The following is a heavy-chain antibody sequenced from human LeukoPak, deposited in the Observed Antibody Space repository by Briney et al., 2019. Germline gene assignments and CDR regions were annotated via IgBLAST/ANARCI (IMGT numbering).Heavy chain of an antibody. V-gene: IGHV4-59*01. J-gene: IGHJ3*02. Sequence: SDTLSLTGTVSDGSISSFSWSWIPQPPGKGLEWVGYIYYSGSTNYNPSLKSRVTISVDTSKNQFSLKLSSVTAADTAVYYCATTYYDFWSGYYPFDIWGQGTMVTVSS. CDR2: IYYSGST. D-gene: IGHD3-3*01. CDR1: DGSISSFS. CDR3: ATTYYDFWSGYYPFDI.